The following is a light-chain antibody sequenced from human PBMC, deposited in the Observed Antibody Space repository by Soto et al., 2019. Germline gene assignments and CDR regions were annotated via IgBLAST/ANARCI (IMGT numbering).Light chain of an antibody. CDR2: STS. V-gene: IGKV3-20*01. CDR1: QSIATRY. CDR3: HEYSSLPIT. Sequence: EVVLTQTPGTLSLSPGDRVTLSCKASQSIATRYLAWYQQTFGQAPGFLISSTSKRAPDIPDRFSGAGSGTDFTLTISRLESEDSGVYYCHEYSSLPITFGQGTRLVI. J-gene: IGKJ5*01.